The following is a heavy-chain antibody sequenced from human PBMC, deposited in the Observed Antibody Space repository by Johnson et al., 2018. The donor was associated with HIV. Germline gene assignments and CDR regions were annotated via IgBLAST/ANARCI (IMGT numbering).Heavy chain of an antibody. J-gene: IGHJ3*01. V-gene: IGHV3-30*18. CDR1: GLSFSDYG. Sequence: VQLVESGGGVVQPGRSVRLSCAASGLSFSDYGMHWVRQAPGKGLEWVAVISYDGKNKYYADSVKGRFTISRDKSKNTMYLQMNSLRDEDTAVYHCAKERLLHDAFDFWGQGTMVTVSS. CDR3: AKERLLHDAFDF. D-gene: IGHD5-18*01. CDR2: ISYDGKNK.